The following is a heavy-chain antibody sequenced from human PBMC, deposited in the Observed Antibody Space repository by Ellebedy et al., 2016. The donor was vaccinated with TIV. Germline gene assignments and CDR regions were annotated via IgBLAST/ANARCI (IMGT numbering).Heavy chain of an antibody. Sequence: GGSLRLSXAASGFTFSNYWMSWVRQAPGKGLEWVANIKQDGSEIYYVDSVKGRFTISRDNAKNSLYLQMNSLRAEDTAVYYCARDKIVGATYFDYWGQGTLVTVSS. D-gene: IGHD1-26*01. CDR3: ARDKIVGATYFDY. V-gene: IGHV3-7*01. CDR2: IKQDGSEI. J-gene: IGHJ4*02. CDR1: GFTFSNYW.